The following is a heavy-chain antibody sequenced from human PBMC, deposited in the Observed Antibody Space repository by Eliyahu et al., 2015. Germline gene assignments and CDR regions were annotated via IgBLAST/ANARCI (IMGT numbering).Heavy chain of an antibody. J-gene: IGHJ3*01. CDR2: ISSSGSHI. CDR3: ARGYSGTYRSAFDL. D-gene: IGHD1-26*01. Sequence: QVVESGGGLVKPGGSLRLSCAASGSXNTYNSMNWVRQAPGKGLEWVSSISSSGSHIYYADSVKGRFTISRDNAKNSLHLQMNVLRAEDTAVYYCARGYSGTYRSAFDLWGQGTMVTVSS. V-gene: IGHV3-21*01. CDR1: GSXNTYNS.